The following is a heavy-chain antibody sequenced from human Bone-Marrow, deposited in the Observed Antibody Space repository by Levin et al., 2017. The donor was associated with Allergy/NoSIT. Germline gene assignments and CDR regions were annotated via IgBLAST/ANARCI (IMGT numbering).Heavy chain of an antibody. V-gene: IGHV5-51*01. Sequence: LGESLKISCQGSGYTFSNYWIGWVRQMPGKGLEWMGIIYPGDSSTTYSPSFQGHVSISADKSNTIAYLQWSRLKASDSGIYYCARVGFDATGFYSFFDYWGQGTLVTVSS. CDR3: ARVGFDATGFYSFFDY. CDR1: GYTFSNYW. CDR2: IYPGDSST. D-gene: IGHD1-26*01. J-gene: IGHJ4*02.